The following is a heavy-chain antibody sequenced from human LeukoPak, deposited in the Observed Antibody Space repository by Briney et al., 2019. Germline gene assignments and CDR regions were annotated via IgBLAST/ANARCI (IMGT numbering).Heavy chain of an antibody. V-gene: IGHV3-30*18. D-gene: IGHD3-10*01. Sequence: GGSLRLSCAASGFTFSSYGLHWVRQAPGKGLEWGAVISYDGSNKYYADSVKGRFTISRDNYKNTLYLQMNSLRAEDTAEYHCAKEYYYGSGSQEYYFDYWGQGTLVTVSS. J-gene: IGHJ4*02. CDR1: GFTFSSYG. CDR3: AKEYYYGSGSQEYYFDY. CDR2: ISYDGSNK.